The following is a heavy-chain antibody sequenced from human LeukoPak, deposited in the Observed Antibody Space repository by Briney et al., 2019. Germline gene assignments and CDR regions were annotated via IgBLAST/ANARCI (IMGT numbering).Heavy chain of an antibody. V-gene: IGHV3-20*04. CDR2: INWNGGST. Sequence: GGSLRLSCAASGFTVDDYGMSWVRQAPGKGLEWVSGINWNGGSTGYADSVEGRFTIFRDNAKNSQYLQMNSLRVEDTALYYCARAQTYGDSRLLLDYWGQGTLVTVSS. CDR3: ARAQTYGDSRLLLDY. CDR1: GFTVDDYG. D-gene: IGHD4-17*01. J-gene: IGHJ4*02.